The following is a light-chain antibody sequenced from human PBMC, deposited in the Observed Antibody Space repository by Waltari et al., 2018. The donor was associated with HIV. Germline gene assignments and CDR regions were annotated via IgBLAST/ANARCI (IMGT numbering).Light chain of an antibody. CDR3: YSTDSSGNHRV. Sequence: SYELTQPPSVSVSPGQTARNTCSGDALPKKYAYWYQQKSGQAPVLVIYEDSKRPSGIPERCSGSSSGTMATLTISGARVEDEADYYCYSTDSSGNHRVFGGGTKLTVL. CDR1: ALPKKY. V-gene: IGLV3-10*01. J-gene: IGLJ2*01. CDR2: EDS.